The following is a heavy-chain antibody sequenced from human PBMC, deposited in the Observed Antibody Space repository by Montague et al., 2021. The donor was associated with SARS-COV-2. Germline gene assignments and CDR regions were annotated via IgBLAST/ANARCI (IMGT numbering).Heavy chain of an antibody. CDR1: GGSISSSSYY. V-gene: IGHV4-39*01. Sequence: SETLSLTCTVSGGSISSSSYYWGWIRQPPGKGLEWIGSIYYSGSTYYNPPLKSRVTIPVDPAKNQFSLKLSSVTVADTAVYYWARHERQWLRLYPYYFDYWGQGTLVTVSS. D-gene: IGHD5-12*01. CDR2: IYYSGST. CDR3: ARHERQWLRLYPYYFDY. J-gene: IGHJ4*02.